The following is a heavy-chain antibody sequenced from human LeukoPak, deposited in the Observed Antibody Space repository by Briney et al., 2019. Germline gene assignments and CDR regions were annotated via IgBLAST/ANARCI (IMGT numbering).Heavy chain of an antibody. CDR1: GYTFTGYY. CDR3: ARGANYYDRSGFDWSDP. Sequence: ASVKVSCKASGYTFTGYYMHWVRQAPGQGLEWMGWINPNSGGTKYAQKFQGRVTMTRDTSISTAYMELSRLRSDDTAVYYCARGANYYDRSGFDWSDPWGQGTLVTVSS. D-gene: IGHD3-22*01. CDR2: INPNSGGT. J-gene: IGHJ5*02. V-gene: IGHV1-2*02.